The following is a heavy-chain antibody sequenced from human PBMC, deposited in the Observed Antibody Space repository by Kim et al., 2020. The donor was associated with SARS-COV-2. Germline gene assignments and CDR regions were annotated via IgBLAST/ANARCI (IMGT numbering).Heavy chain of an antibody. CDR1: GYTFTSYA. Sequence: ASVKVSCKASGYTFTSYAMHWVRQAPGQRLEWMGWINAGNGNTKYSQKFQGRVTITRHTSASTAYMELSSLRSEDTAVYYCARDPRITMVRGVLGGWFDPWGQGTLVTVSS. J-gene: IGHJ5*02. CDR3: ARDPRITMVRGVLGGWFDP. D-gene: IGHD3-10*01. V-gene: IGHV1-3*01. CDR2: INAGNGNT.